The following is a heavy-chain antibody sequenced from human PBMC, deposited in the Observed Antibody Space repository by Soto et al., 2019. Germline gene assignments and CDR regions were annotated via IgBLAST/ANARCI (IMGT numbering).Heavy chain of an antibody. V-gene: IGHV4-59*01. CDR3: ARERNGDYAIDY. D-gene: IGHD4-17*01. CDR1: GGSISSYY. CDR2: IYYSGST. J-gene: IGHJ4*02. Sequence: QVQLQESGPGLVKPSETLSLTCTVSGGSISSYYWSWIRQPPGKGLEWIGYIYYSGSTNYNPSLKSRVTTSVDTSKNQFSLKLSSVTAADTAVYYCARERNGDYAIDYWGQGTLVTVSS.